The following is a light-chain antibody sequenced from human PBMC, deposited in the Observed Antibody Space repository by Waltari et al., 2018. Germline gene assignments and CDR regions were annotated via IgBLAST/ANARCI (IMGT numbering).Light chain of an antibody. Sequence: DIQLTQSPSFLSASVGDRVAITCLASQYSYSYLAWYQQKPGKAPKLLIYAASTLHSEVPSTFSGSGSGTEFTLTISSLQPEDFATYYCQQLNTYPLTFGGGTKVEIK. CDR3: QQLNTYPLT. CDR1: QYSYSY. CDR2: AAS. J-gene: IGKJ4*01. V-gene: IGKV1-9*01.